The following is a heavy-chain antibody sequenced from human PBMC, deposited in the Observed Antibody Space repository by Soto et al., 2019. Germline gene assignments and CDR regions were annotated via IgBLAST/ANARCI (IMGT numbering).Heavy chain of an antibody. CDR1: GYTFTSYG. CDR2: ISAYNGNT. CDR3: ARGLYYDFWSCYFDDYYYYGMDV. V-gene: IGHV1-18*01. J-gene: IGHJ6*02. Sequence: QVQLVQSGAEVKKPGASVKVSCKASGYTFTSYGISWVRQAPGQGLEWMGWISAYNGNTNYAQKLQGRVTMTTDTSTSTAYMDLRSLRSDDAAVYYCARGLYYDFWSCYFDDYYYYGMDVWGQGTTVTVSS. D-gene: IGHD3-3*01.